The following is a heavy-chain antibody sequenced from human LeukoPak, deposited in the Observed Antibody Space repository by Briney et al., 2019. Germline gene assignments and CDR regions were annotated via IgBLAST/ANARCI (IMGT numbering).Heavy chain of an antibody. CDR1: GFTFSNYA. Sequence: GSLRLSCAASGFTFSNYAMHWVRQAPGKGLEWVAVISYDGSNKYYADSVKGRFTISRDNSKNTLYLQMNSLRTEDTAVYYCARAPFGYSSSSTFDYWGQGTLVTVSS. J-gene: IGHJ4*02. D-gene: IGHD6-6*01. CDR3: ARAPFGYSSSSTFDY. CDR2: ISYDGSNK. V-gene: IGHV3-30-3*01.